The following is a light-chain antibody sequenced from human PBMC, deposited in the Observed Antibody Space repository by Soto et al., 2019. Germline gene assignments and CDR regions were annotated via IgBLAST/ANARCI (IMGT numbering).Light chain of an antibody. V-gene: IGLV1-40*01. CDR3: PSYDSSLSGFYV. CDR1: SSNIGAGYD. Sequence: QSVLTQPPSVSGAPGQRVTISCTGSSSNIGAGYDVHWYQQLPGTAPKLLIYGNSNRPSGVPDRFSGSKSGTSASLAITGLQAEDEADYYCPSYDSSLSGFYVFGTGTKPPS. CDR2: GNS. J-gene: IGLJ1*01.